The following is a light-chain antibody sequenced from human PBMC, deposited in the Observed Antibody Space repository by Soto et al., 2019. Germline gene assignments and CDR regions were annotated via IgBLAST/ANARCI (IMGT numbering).Light chain of an antibody. CDR3: QQYYSYPPLT. J-gene: IGKJ4*01. Sequence: AIRMTQSPSSFSASTGDSVTITWRARQGISSYLDWYQQKQVKAPKLLIYPASTLQSGVPSRFSGSGSGTDFTLTISCRQSEDFETYYCQQYYSYPPLTFGGGTKVEIK. CDR2: PAS. V-gene: IGKV1-8*01. CDR1: QGISSY.